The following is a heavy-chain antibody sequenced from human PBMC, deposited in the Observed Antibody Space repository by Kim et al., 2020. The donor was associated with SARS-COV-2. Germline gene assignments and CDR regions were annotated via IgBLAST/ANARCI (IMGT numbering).Heavy chain of an antibody. CDR3: ARGDYGSGSYWFDY. D-gene: IGHD3-10*01. V-gene: IGHV3-13*04. Sequence: GGSLRLSCAASGFTFSSYDMHWVRQATGKGLEWVSAIGTAGDTYYPGSVKGRFTISRENAKNSLYLQMNSLRAGDTAVYYCARGDYGSGSYWFDYWGQGTLVTVSS. J-gene: IGHJ4*02. CDR2: IGTAGDT. CDR1: GFTFSSYD.